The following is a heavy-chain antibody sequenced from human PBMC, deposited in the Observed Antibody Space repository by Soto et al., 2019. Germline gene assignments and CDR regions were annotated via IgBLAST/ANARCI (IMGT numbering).Heavy chain of an antibody. D-gene: IGHD2-2*01. CDR1: GYSFTNYW. V-gene: IGHV5-51*01. CDR2: IYPGDSDT. J-gene: IGHJ6*02. CDR3: ARQGDIVLVTAAKGYYYYGMDV. Sequence: PGESLKISCKGSGYSFTNYWIAWVRQMSGKGLEWMGIIYPGDSDTRYSPSFQGQVTISVDKSISTAYLQWSSLKASDTAMYYCARQGDIVLVTAAKGYYYYGMDVWGQGTTVTVSS.